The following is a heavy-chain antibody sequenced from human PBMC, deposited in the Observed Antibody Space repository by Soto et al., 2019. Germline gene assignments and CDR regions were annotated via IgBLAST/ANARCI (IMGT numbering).Heavy chain of an antibody. CDR3: ARDLGLGLRGIAAAGTNY. D-gene: IGHD6-13*01. Sequence: SVKVSCKASGGTFSSYAISWVRQAPGQELEWMGGIIPIFGTANYAQKFQGRVTITADESTSTAYMELSSLRSEDTAVYYCARDLGLGLRGIAAAGTNYWGQGTLVTVSS. J-gene: IGHJ4*02. CDR1: GGTFSSYA. CDR2: IIPIFGTA. V-gene: IGHV1-69*13.